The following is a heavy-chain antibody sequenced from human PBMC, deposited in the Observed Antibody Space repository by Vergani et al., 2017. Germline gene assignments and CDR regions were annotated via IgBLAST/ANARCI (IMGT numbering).Heavy chain of an antibody. CDR3: AAAVVVPAAMSAFDI. D-gene: IGHD2-2*01. CDR2: INPNSGGT. CDR1: GYTFTGYY. V-gene: IGHV1-2*02. Sequence: QVQLVQSGAEVKKPGASVKVSCKASGYTFTGYYMHWVRQAPGQGLEWMGWINPNSGGTNYAQKFQGRVTMTRDTSISTAYMELSRLRSDDTAVYYCAAAVVVPAAMSAFDIRGEGTMVTVSS. J-gene: IGHJ3*02.